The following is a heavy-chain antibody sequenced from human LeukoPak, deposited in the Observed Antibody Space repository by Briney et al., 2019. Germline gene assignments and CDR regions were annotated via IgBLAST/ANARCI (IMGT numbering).Heavy chain of an antibody. CDR1: GYTFTTYG. CDR3: ARGGSLYASGDYDLSWFDP. V-gene: IGHV1-18*01. J-gene: IGHJ5*02. CDR2: ISAYNGNT. D-gene: IGHD3-22*01. Sequence: ASVTVSCKTSGYTFTTYGIAWVRQAPGQGLEWMGWISAYNGNTNYAQNLQDRVTMTTDTSSTTAYMELRNLRSDDTAVCYCARGGSLYASGDYDLSWFDPWGQGTLVTISS.